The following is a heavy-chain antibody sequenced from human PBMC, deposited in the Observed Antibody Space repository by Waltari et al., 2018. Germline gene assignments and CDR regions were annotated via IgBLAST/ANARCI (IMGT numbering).Heavy chain of an antibody. CDR2: IYSGGST. D-gene: IGHD4-17*01. CDR3: ARQMTTASTWQTD. V-gene: IGHV3-53*04. J-gene: IGHJ4*02. CDR1: GFSVSTKS. Sequence: EVQLVESGGGLVQPGGSLRISCAVAGFSVSTKSMSWVRQAPGKGLEWVSIIYSGGSTYYADSVKGRFTSSRHSSKNTLYLQMNSLTVEDTAVYYCARQMTTASTWQTDWGQGTLITVSS.